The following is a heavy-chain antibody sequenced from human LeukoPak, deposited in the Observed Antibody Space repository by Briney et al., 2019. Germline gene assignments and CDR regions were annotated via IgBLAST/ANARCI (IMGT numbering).Heavy chain of an antibody. CDR2: IYYSGST. V-gene: IGHV4-39*07. CDR3: ARDTVTTGGFDP. D-gene: IGHD4-17*01. Sequence: SETLSLTCTVSGDSIGSTTTYYWGWIRQPPGKGLEWIGSIYYSGSTYYNPSLKSRVTISVDTSKNQFSLKLSSVTAADTAVYYCARDTVTTGGFDPWGQGTLVTVSS. CDR1: GDSIGSTTTYY. J-gene: IGHJ5*02.